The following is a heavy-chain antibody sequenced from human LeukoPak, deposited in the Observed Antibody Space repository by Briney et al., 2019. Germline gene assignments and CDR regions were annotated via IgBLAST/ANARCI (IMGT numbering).Heavy chain of an antibody. D-gene: IGHD3-10*01. Sequence: SETLSLTCAVYGGSFSGYYWGWIRQPPGKGLEWIGEINHSGSTNYNPSLKSRVTISVDTSKNQFSLKLSSVTAADTAVYYCATWFGELLYDLWGQGTLVTVSS. CDR3: ATWFGELLYDL. CDR1: GGSFSGYY. V-gene: IGHV4-34*01. J-gene: IGHJ4*02. CDR2: INHSGST.